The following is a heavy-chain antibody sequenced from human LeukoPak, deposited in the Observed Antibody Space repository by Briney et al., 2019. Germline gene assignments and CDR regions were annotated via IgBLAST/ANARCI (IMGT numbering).Heavy chain of an antibody. J-gene: IGHJ4*02. Sequence: GGSLRLSCAASGFSFGNYEMNWVRQSPGKGLEWISYITSTGFTTYYSQSVRGRFTISRDNAKNSLYLQMNSLRAEDTAVYYRARGYCSRGSCYFLITFDSWGQGTQVTVSS. CDR2: ITSTGFTT. D-gene: IGHD2-15*01. CDR3: ARGYCSRGSCYFLITFDS. CDR1: GFSFGNYE. V-gene: IGHV3-48*03.